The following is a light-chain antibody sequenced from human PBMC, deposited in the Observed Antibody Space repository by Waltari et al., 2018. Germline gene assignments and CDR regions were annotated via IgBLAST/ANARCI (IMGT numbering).Light chain of an antibody. Sequence: DIQMTQSPSTLSASVGDSVTITCRASQSSRTFLAWYQQKPGKAPKLLIYRASTVESGVPSRIAGSGSETECTLTSSGLQPDDFATYYCQQYNHYSWTFGQGTEVDIK. J-gene: IGKJ1*01. CDR2: RAS. CDR3: QQYNHYSWT. CDR1: QSSRTF. V-gene: IGKV1-5*03.